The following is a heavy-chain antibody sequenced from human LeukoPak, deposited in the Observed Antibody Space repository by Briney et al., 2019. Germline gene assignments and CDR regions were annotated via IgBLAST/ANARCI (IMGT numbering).Heavy chain of an antibody. CDR1: GYTFTSYY. CDR2: INPSGGST. V-gene: IGHV1-46*01. J-gene: IGHJ4*02. CDR3: ARLISIAVAGTVEDY. Sequence: ASVKVSFKASGYTFTSYYMHWVRQAPGRGLEWMGIINPSGGSTSYAQKFQGRVTMTRDTSTSTVYMELSSLRSEDTAVYYCARLISIAVAGTVEDYWGQGTLVTVSS. D-gene: IGHD6-19*01.